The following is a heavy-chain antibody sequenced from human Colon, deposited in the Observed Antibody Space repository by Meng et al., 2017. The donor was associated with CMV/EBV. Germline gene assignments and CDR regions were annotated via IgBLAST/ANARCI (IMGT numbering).Heavy chain of an antibody. CDR2: IKEDGSGQ. V-gene: IGHV3-7*01. J-gene: IGHJ6*02. CDR1: GFTFSSYA. Sequence: GESLKISCATSGFTFSSYAMTWVRQAPGKGLEWVANIKEDGSGQWYEDSVKGRFIISRDNAKKSLYLQMNSLRAEDTVVYYCVRYENLQHGMDVWGQGTTVTVSS. D-gene: IGHD1-1*01. CDR3: VRYENLQHGMDV.